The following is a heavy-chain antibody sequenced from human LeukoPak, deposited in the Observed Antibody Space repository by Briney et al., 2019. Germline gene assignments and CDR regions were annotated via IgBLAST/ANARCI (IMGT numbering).Heavy chain of an antibody. CDR2: IYYSGST. V-gene: IGHV4-59*01. Sequence: SETLSLTCTVSGGSISSYYWSWLPQPPGKGLEWFGYIYYSGSTNYNPSLKRRVTISVDTSKNQFSLKLSSVTAADTAVYYCASIHTHGSNYYFDYWGQGTLVTVSS. CDR3: ASIHTHGSNYYFDY. J-gene: IGHJ4*02. D-gene: IGHD4-23*01. CDR1: GGSISSYY.